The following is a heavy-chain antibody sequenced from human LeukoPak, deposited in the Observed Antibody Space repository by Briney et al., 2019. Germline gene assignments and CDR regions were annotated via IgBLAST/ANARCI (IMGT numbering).Heavy chain of an antibody. J-gene: IGHJ4*02. CDR3: ARSRVVGSGWYPYFDY. D-gene: IGHD6-19*01. V-gene: IGHV3-53*01. Sequence: GGSLRLSCAASGFTFSSYAMSWVRQAPGKGLEWVSVIYSGGSTYYADSVKGRFTISRDNSKNTLYLQMNSLRAEDTAVYYCARSRVVGSGWYPYFDYWGQGTLVTVSS. CDR1: GFTFSSYA. CDR2: IYSGGST.